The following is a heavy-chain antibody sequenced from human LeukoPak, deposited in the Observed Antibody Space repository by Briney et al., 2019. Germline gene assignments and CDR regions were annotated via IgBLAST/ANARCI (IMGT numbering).Heavy chain of an antibody. D-gene: IGHD3-9*01. CDR2: IYSGGST. CDR3: ARVNYDILRY. J-gene: IGHJ4*02. Sequence: QSGGSLRLSCAASEFSVGSNYMTWVRQAPGKGLEWVSLIYSGGSTYYADSVKGRFTISRDNSKNTLYLQMNSLRAEDTAVYYCARVNYDILRYWGQGTLVTVSS. CDR1: EFSVGSNY. V-gene: IGHV3-66*01.